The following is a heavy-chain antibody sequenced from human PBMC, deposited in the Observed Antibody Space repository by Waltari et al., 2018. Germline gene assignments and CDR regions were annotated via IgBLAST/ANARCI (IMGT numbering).Heavy chain of an antibody. V-gene: IGHV4-30-4*08. CDR1: GGSISSGDYY. CDR2: IYYSGST. Sequence: QVQLQESGPGLVKPSQTLSLTCTVSGGSISSGDYYWSWLRQPPGKGLEWIGYIYYSGSTYYNPSLKSRVTIAVDTSKNQFSLKLSSVTAADTAVYYCARGPPRGGGDCLDYWGQGTLVTVSS. J-gene: IGHJ4*02. D-gene: IGHD2-21*01. CDR3: ARGPPRGGGDCLDY.